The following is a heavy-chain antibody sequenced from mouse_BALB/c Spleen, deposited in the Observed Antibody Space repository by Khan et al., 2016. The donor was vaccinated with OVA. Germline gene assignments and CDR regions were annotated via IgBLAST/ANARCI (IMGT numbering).Heavy chain of an antibody. CDR3: VRHEDYEA. D-gene: IGHD2-4*01. CDR1: GFTFNTYA. V-gene: IGHV10-1*02. CDR2: IRSKSNNYAT. J-gene: IGHJ3*01. Sequence: EVELVESGGGLVQPKGSLKLSCAASGFTFNTYAMNWVRQAPGKGLEWVARIRSKSNNYATYYADSVKDRFTISRDDSQSMLYLQMNNLKTEDTAMYYCVRHEDYEAWGQGTLVTVSA.